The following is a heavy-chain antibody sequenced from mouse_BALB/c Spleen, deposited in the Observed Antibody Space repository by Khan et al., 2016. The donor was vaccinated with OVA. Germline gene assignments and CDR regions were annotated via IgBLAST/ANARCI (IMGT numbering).Heavy chain of an antibody. CDR1: GISITTGNYR. CDR2: IYYSGTI. CDR3: ARDYGSLYWYFDV. D-gene: IGHD1-1*01. V-gene: IGHV3-5*02. Sequence: EVKLEESGPGLVKPSQTVSLTCTVTGISITTGNYRWSWIRQFPGNKLEWIGNIYYSGTITYNPSLTSRTTITRDTSKNRFFLEMNSLTAEDTATYYCARDYGSLYWYFDVWGAVTTVTVSS. J-gene: IGHJ1*01.